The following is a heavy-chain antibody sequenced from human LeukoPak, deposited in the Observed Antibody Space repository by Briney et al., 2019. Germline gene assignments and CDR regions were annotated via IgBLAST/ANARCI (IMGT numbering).Heavy chain of an antibody. CDR1: GGSISSFH. Sequence: PSETLSLTCTVSGGSISSFHWNWLRQSPGRGLEWIGYIYGGGVTNYNPSLRFRVTMSIDTSKNKLSLNLKSVTAEDTAVYYCARSVGSNWSYFFDYWGQGTLVTASS. CDR2: IYGGGVT. CDR3: ARSVGSNWSYFFDY. J-gene: IGHJ4*02. V-gene: IGHV4-59*01. D-gene: IGHD6-13*01.